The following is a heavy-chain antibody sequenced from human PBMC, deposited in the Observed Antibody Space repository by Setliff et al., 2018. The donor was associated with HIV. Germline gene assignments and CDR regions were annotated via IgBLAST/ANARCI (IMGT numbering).Heavy chain of an antibody. CDR1: GGTFSSYA. J-gene: IGHJ3*02. Sequence: VKVSCKASGGTFSSYAINWVRQAPGQGLQWMGGIIPMFGTLNFAQMFQGRVTISTDDSTSTAYMELNSLRSEDTAVYYCARGHSHGYGYSGSYGPFDIWGQGTMVTVSS. V-gene: IGHV1-69*05. CDR2: IIPMFGTL. D-gene: IGHD1-26*01. CDR3: ARGHSHGYGYSGSYGPFDI.